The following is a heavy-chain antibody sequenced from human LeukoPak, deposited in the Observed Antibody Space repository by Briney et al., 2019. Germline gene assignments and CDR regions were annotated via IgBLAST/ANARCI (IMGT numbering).Heavy chain of an antibody. J-gene: IGHJ4*02. CDR1: GGFFSGYY. Sequence: SETLSLTCAVYGGFFSGYYWSWIRQPPGKGLEWIGEINHSGSTNYNPSLKSRVTISVDTSKNQFSLKLSSVTAADTAVYYCARGHYGDYEGRYYFDYWGQGTLVTVSS. D-gene: IGHD4-17*01. CDR2: INHSGST. V-gene: IGHV4-34*01. CDR3: ARGHYGDYEGRYYFDY.